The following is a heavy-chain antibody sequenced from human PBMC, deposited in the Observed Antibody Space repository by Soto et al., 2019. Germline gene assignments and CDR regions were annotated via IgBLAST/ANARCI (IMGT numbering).Heavy chain of an antibody. CDR3: ARLSTRWFDP. J-gene: IGHJ5*02. CDR2: IHPGDSAT. V-gene: IGHV5-51*01. Sequence: ESLKMSGKGSGYDFFAYWSVWRRQMPGKGLECMGFIHPGDSATTYSPSFRGQVTISADKSIDTAYLQWRSLKASDTPMYYCARLSTRWFDPWGQGTLVTVSS. CDR1: GYDFFAYW. D-gene: IGHD2-15*01.